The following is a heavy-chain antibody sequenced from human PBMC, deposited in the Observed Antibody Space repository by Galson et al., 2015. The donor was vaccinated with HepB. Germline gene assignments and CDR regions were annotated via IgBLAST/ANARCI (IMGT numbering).Heavy chain of an antibody. V-gene: IGHV4-34*01. CDR2: INHSGST. D-gene: IGHD2-2*01. Sequence: ATLSLTSAVYGGSFSGYFWSWIRPPPGKGLEWIGEINHSGSTNYNPSLKSRVTISVDTSKNQFSLKLSTVTAADTAVYYCARGTGLSRVVVPAAGGWFDPWGQGTLVTVSS. CDR3: ARGTGLSRVVVPAAGGWFDP. CDR1: GGSFSGYF. J-gene: IGHJ5*02.